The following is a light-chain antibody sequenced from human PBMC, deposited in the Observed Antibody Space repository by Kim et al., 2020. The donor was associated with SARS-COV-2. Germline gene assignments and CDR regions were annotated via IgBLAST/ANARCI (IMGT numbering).Light chain of an antibody. V-gene: IGLV3-19*01. Sequence: SSELTQDPVVSVAVGQTVRITCQGDSLRNIYASWYQQRPGQAPILVMYGKNSRPSGIADRFSGSRTGNTASLTITGAQVEDEADYYCSSRHSSGNHPVFGGGTKVTVL. J-gene: IGLJ3*02. CDR2: GKN. CDR3: SSRHSSGNHPV. CDR1: SLRNIY.